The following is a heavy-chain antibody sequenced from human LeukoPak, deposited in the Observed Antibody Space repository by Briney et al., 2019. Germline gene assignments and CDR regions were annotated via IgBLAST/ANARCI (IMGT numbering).Heavy chain of an antibody. CDR3: ATVRDIVVGGGPYYFDY. CDR1: GYTFIGYY. V-gene: IGHV1-2*02. CDR2: INPHNGGT. Sequence: GFSLKVSCKASGYTFIGYYLHWVRQAPAQGLEWMGWINPHNGGTNYAQKFKGRVTMTRDTSITTAYMELSRLKSDDTAVYYCATVRDIVVGGGPYYFDYWGQGTLVTVSS. D-gene: IGHD2-15*01. J-gene: IGHJ4*02.